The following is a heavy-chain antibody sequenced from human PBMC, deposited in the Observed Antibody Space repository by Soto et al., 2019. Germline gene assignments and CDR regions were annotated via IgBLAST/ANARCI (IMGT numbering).Heavy chain of an antibody. CDR2: ISSSSSYI. CDR3: ARGTEYPSSSPMGY. D-gene: IGHD6-6*01. J-gene: IGHJ4*02. Sequence: EVQLVESGGGLVKPGGSLRLSCAASGFTFSSYSMNWVRQAPGKGLEWVSSISSSSSYIYYADSVKGRFTISRDNDKHSLYLQMNSLRAEDTAVYYCARGTEYPSSSPMGYWGQGTLVTVSS. V-gene: IGHV3-21*01. CDR1: GFTFSSYS.